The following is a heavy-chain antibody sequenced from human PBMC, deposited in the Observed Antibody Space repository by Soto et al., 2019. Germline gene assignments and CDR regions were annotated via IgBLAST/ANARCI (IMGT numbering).Heavy chain of an antibody. CDR2: INNDGSDT. Sequence: PGGSLRLSCAASGFTFSSYWMHWVRQAPGKGLVWVSRINNDGSDTTYADSVKGRFTISRDNAKNTVYLQMNSLRAEDTAVYYCVRDKPHNCFDPWGQGTPVTVSS. V-gene: IGHV3-74*01. CDR1: GFTFSSYW. CDR3: VRDKPHNCFDP. J-gene: IGHJ5*02.